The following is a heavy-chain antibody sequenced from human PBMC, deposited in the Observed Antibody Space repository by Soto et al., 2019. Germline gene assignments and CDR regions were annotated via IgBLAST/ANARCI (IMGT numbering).Heavy chain of an antibody. V-gene: IGHV1-2*02. D-gene: IGHD3-10*01. CDR1: GYMFTGYS. CDR2: INPNSGAA. CDR3: AKGIAGEVPDY. J-gene: IGHJ4*02. Sequence: QVQLVQSGAEVKKPGASVKVSCKASGYMFTGYSMHWVRQAPGQGLELMGWINPNSGAANYAQKFQCRVTMTRATSISTSYMELSSLRADDTAFCYCAKGIAGEVPDYWGQGTLVTV.